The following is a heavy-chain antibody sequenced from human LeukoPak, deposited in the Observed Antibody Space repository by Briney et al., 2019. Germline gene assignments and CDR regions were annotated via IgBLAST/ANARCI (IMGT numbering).Heavy chain of an antibody. CDR1: GFTVSSNY. CDR3: ARDDVTMVRGVIYYYGMDV. V-gene: IGHV3-53*01. CDR2: IYSGGST. Sequence: PGGSLRLSCAASGFTVSSNYMSWVRQAPGKGLEWVSVIYSGGSTYYADSVKGRFTISRDNSKNTLYLQMNSLRAEDTAVYYCARDDVTMVRGVIYYYGMDVWGQGTTATVSS. D-gene: IGHD3-10*01. J-gene: IGHJ6*02.